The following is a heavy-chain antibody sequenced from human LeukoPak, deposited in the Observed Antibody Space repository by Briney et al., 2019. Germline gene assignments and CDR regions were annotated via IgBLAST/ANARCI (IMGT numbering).Heavy chain of an antibody. CDR2: ISSSSGFI. CDR1: GFPFSTYS. V-gene: IGHV3-21*01. D-gene: IGHD5-12*01. CDR3: AKRGYSGSDAFDM. J-gene: IGHJ3*02. Sequence: GGSLRLSCAASGFPFSTYSMNWVRQAPGMGLEWVSSISSSSGFIYYADSVKGRFTISRDNAKNSLYLQMNSLRAEDTAVYYCAKRGYSGSDAFDMWGQGTMVTVSS.